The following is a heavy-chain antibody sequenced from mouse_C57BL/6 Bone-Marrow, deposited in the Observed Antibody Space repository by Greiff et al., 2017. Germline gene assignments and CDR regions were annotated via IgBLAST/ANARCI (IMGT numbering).Heavy chain of an antibody. CDR3: ARSTMVRGFAY. J-gene: IGHJ3*01. Sequence: VQLVESGAELARPGASVKLSCKASGYTFTSYGISWVKQRTGQGLEWIGEIYPRSGNTYYNEKFKGKATLTADKSSSTAYMELRSLTSEDSAVYFCARSTMVRGFAYWGQGTLVTVSA. CDR2: IYPRSGNT. V-gene: IGHV1-81*01. D-gene: IGHD2-1*01. CDR1: GYTFTSYG.